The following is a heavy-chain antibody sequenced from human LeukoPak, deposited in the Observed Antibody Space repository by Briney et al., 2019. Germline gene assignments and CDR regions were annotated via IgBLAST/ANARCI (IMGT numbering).Heavy chain of an antibody. CDR3: ARGDTIYRL. CDR1: GGSMSSYY. D-gene: IGHD3-3*01. Sequence: SGTLSLTCTVSGGSMSSYYWSWIRQPPGKGLEWIGYIYHSGNTNYTPSLKSRVTISVDTSKKQFSLKLTSVTAADTAVYYCARGDTIYRLWGQGTLVTVSS. J-gene: IGHJ4*02. CDR2: IYHSGNT. V-gene: IGHV4-59*01.